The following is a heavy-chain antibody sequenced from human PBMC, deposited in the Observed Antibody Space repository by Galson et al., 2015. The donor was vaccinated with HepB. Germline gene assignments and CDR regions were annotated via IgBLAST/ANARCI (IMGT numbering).Heavy chain of an antibody. V-gene: IGHV3-30*18. CDR3: AKDHIGGGNLYFDY. J-gene: IGHJ4*02. Sequence: SLRLSCAASGFTFSSSGMHWVRQAPGKGLEWVAVIPYDGSNKYYVDSVKDRFTISRDNSKNTLYLQMNSLRAEDTAVYYCAKDHIGGGNLYFDYWGQGTLVTVSS. CDR1: GFTFSSSG. CDR2: IPYDGSNK. D-gene: IGHD4-23*01.